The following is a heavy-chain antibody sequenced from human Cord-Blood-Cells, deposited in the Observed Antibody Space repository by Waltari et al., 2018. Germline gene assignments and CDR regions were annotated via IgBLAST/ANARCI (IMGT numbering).Heavy chain of an antibody. V-gene: IGHV1-46*01. D-gene: IGHD3-22*01. Sequence: QVQLVQSGAEVKKPGASVKVSCKESGYTFTSYYMHWVRQAPGQGLEWMGIINPSGGSTSYAQKFQGRVTMTRDTSTSTVYMELSSLRSEDTAVYYCARVMDYYDSSGYSSLDYWGQGTLVTVSS. J-gene: IGHJ4*02. CDR1: GYTFTSYY. CDR3: ARVMDYYDSSGYSSLDY. CDR2: INPSGGST.